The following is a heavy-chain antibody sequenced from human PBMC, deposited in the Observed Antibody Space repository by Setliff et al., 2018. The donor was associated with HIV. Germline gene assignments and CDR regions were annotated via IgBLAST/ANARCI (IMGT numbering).Heavy chain of an antibody. CDR2: IFYTGST. CDR1: GGSISSHC. Sequence: ASETLCLTCTVSGGSISSHCWSWIRQSPGKALEWIAYIFYTGSTNYNPSLKSRVTISVDTSKNQFFLKLSSVTAADTAVYYCVRGYCSSTTCYDDYYYMDVWGKGSTVTVS. J-gene: IGHJ6*03. D-gene: IGHD2-2*01. V-gene: IGHV4-59*11. CDR3: VRGYCSSTTCYDDYYYMDV.